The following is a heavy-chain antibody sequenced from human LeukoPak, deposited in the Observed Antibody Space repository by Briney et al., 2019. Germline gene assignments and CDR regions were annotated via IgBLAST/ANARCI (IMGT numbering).Heavy chain of an antibody. CDR1: GGSFSGYY. Sequence: SETLSLTCAVYGGSFSGYYWSWIRQPPGKGLEWIGEINHSGSTNYNPSLKSRVTISVDTSKNQFSLKLSSVTAADTAVYYCARGHYVVTIFGVVIKDDAFDIWGQGTTVTVSS. V-gene: IGHV4-34*01. CDR3: ARGHYVVTIFGVVIKDDAFDI. J-gene: IGHJ3*02. CDR2: INHSGST. D-gene: IGHD3-3*01.